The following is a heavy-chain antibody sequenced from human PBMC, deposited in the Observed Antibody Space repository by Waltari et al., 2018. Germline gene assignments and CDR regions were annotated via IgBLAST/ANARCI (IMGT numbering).Heavy chain of an antibody. CDR2: IYYSGST. CDR1: GGSISSSSYY. V-gene: IGHV4-39*07. CDR3: ARDSYSSSWLNWFDP. D-gene: IGHD6-13*01. J-gene: IGHJ5*02. Sequence: QLQLQESGPGLVKPSETLSLTCTVSGGSISSSSYYWGWIRQPPGKGLEWIGSIYYSGSTYYHPSLKSRVTISVDTSKNQFSLKLSSVTAADTAVYYCARDSYSSSWLNWFDPWGQGTLVIVSS.